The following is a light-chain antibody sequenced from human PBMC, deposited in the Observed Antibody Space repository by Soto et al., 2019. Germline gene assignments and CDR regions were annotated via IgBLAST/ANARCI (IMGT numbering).Light chain of an antibody. CDR2: GAS. CDR1: QSVSNRY. Sequence: EIVLTQSPGTLSLSPGERATLSCRASQSVSNRYLAWYQQKPGQAPRLLIYGASSRATGIPDRFSGSGSGTDFTLTISRLEPEDFAVYHCQQYRTSPEYTFGQGTKLEIK. CDR3: QQYRTSPEYT. J-gene: IGKJ2*01. V-gene: IGKV3-20*01.